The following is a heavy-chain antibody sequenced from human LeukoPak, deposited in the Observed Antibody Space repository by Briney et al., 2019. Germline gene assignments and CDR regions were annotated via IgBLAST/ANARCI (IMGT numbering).Heavy chain of an antibody. CDR3: ARGRYFDFYDY. D-gene: IGHD3-9*01. Sequence: SQTLSLTCAISGDSVSSDSGAWSWIRQSPSGGLEWLGRTYYRSKWYNDYAVSVKSRITINPDTSKNQFSLQLNSVTPEDTAVYYCARGRYFDFYDYWGQGTLVTVSS. J-gene: IGHJ4*02. CDR1: GDSVSSDSGA. V-gene: IGHV6-1*01. CDR2: TYYRSKWYN.